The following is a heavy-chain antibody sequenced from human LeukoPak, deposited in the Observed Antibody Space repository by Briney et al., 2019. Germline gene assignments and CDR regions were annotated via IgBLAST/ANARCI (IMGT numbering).Heavy chain of an antibody. Sequence: SETLSLTCTVSGGSISSYYWSWIRQPPGKGLEWIGYIYYSGSTNYNPSLKSRVTMSVDTSKNQFSLKLSSVTAADTAVYYCARDLPMIDFDYWGQGTLVTVSS. V-gene: IGHV4-59*12. J-gene: IGHJ4*02. CDR1: GGSISSYY. CDR2: IYYSGST. D-gene: IGHD3-22*01. CDR3: ARDLPMIDFDY.